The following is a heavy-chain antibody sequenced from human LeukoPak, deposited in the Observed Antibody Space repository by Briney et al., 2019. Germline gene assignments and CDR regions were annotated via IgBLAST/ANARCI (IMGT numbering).Heavy chain of an antibody. V-gene: IGHV4-39*02. CDR1: GGSISSSSYY. Sequence: SETLSLTCTVSGGSISSSSYYWGWIRQPPGKGLEWIGSIYYSGSTYYNPSLKSRVAISVDTSKNQFSLKLSSVTAADTAVYYCARETHYYDSSGYNNWFDPWGQGTLVTVSS. CDR3: ARETHYYDSSGYNNWFDP. D-gene: IGHD3-22*01. J-gene: IGHJ5*02. CDR2: IYYSGST.